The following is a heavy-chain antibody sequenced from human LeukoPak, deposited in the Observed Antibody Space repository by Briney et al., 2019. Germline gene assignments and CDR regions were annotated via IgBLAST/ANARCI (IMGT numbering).Heavy chain of an antibody. Sequence: PGGSLRLSCAASAFTLSDYYMSWIRQAPGKGLEWVSYISSSGSTIYYADSVKGRFTISRDNAKNSLYLQMNSLRAEDTAVYYCASNKYSSGWYEDYWGQGTLVTVSS. V-gene: IGHV3-11*01. CDR3: ASNKYSSGWYEDY. CDR1: AFTLSDYY. CDR2: ISSSGSTI. J-gene: IGHJ4*02. D-gene: IGHD6-19*01.